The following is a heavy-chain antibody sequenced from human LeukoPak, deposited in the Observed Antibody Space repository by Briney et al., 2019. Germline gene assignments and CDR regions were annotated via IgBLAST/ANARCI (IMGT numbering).Heavy chain of an antibody. CDR1: GFTFSSYA. J-gene: IGHJ4*02. D-gene: IGHD5-18*01. Sequence: GGSLRLSCAASGFTFSSYAMSWVRQAPGKGLEWVSSISSSSSYIYYADSVKGRFTISRDNAKNSLYLQMNSLRAEDTAVYYCAKVTGYSYGFPFDYWGQGTLVTVSS. V-gene: IGHV3-21*01. CDR2: ISSSSSYI. CDR3: AKVTGYSYGFPFDY.